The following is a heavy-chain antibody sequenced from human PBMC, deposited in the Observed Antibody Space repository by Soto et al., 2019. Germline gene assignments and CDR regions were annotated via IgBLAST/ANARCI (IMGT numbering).Heavy chain of an antibody. V-gene: IGHV4-39*01. CDR3: VSQRTTVPTQAYFDY. CDR2: VYYRGRS. Sequence: SETLSLTCTVSGGSVTNSSYYWGWIRQSPGKGLEWIGSVYYRGRSYSKSSVKSRVTISVDTSKNRFSLSLNSVIASDTAVYFCVSQRTTVPTQAYFDYWGPGALVTVSS. CDR1: GGSVTNSSYY. D-gene: IGHD4-17*01. J-gene: IGHJ4*02.